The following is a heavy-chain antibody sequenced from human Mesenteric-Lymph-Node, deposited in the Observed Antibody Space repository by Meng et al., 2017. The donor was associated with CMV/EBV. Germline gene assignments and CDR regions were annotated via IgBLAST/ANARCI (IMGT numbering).Heavy chain of an antibody. Sequence: GGSLRLSCAASGFTFSSYEMNWVRQAPGKGLEWVSVMYSGGATYYADSVRGRFTLSRDYSKNTLYLQMNSLRADDTAVYYCARSSGAYYPEPYYFDYWGQGTLVTVSS. V-gene: IGHV3-53*01. CDR2: MYSGGAT. D-gene: IGHD3-3*01. J-gene: IGHJ4*02. CDR1: GFTFSSYE. CDR3: ARSSGAYYPEPYYFDY.